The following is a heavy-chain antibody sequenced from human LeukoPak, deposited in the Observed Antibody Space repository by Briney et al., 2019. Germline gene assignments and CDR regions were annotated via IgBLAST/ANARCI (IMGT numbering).Heavy chain of an antibody. Sequence: PGRSLRLSFSASGFTFDDSAMHWVRPAPGKGLEWVSLISWDGGSTYYAYSVECRFTISRDNSKNSLYWQLSTLRAEDSTSYYFAKGSRDMVRGVIIRGYFDYWGQGTLVTVSS. CDR3: AKGSRDMVRGVIIRGYFDY. J-gene: IGHJ4*02. D-gene: IGHD3-10*01. V-gene: IGHV3-43D*03. CDR1: GFTFDDSA. CDR2: ISWDGGST.